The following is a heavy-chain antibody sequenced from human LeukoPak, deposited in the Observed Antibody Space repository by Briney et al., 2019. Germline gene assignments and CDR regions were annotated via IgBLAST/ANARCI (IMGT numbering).Heavy chain of an antibody. D-gene: IGHD2-15*01. CDR1: GGSISSGDYY. V-gene: IGHV4-61*02. J-gene: IGHJ6*03. Sequence: PSETLSLTCTVSGGSISSGDYYWSWIRQPPGKGLEWIGRIYTSGSTNYNPSLKSRVTMSVDTSKNQFSLKLSSVTAADTAVYYCARESGEDIAYMDVWGKGTTVTVSS. CDR2: IYTSGST. CDR3: ARESGEDIAYMDV.